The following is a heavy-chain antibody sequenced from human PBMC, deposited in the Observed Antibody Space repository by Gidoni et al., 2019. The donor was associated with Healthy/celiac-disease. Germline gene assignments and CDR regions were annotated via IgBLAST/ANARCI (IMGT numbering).Heavy chain of an antibody. CDR2: IYSCGST. V-gene: IGHV3-66*01. D-gene: IGHD5-12*01. Sequence: VQLVESGGGLVQPGGSLRLSCAASGFTVSSNYMSWVRQAPGKGLEWFSVIYSCGSTSYADSVKGRFTISRDNSKNTLYLQMNSLRAEDTAVYYCARDYRGYSGYDSWGQGTLVTVSS. CDR3: ARDYRGYSGYDS. J-gene: IGHJ5*02. CDR1: GFTVSSNY.